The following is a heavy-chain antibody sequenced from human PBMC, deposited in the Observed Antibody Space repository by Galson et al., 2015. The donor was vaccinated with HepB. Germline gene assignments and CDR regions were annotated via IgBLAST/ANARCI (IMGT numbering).Heavy chain of an antibody. CDR1: GYTFTSKG. J-gene: IGHJ4*02. CDR3: ARDVDHRFDH. CDR2: ISTESGNT. Sequence: VNVSCKASGYTFTSKGISWVRQAPGQGREWMGWISTESGNTNYVQKLQGRVTMIRDTSTSTAYMELRSLRSDDTAVYYCARDVDHRFDHWGQGALVTVSS. V-gene: IGHV1-18*01.